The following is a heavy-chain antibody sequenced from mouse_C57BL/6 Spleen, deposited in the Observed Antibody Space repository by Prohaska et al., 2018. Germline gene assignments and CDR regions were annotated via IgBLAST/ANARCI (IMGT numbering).Heavy chain of an antibody. J-gene: IGHJ1*03. CDR3: TRNNWDVGYFDV. Sequence: EIRNKANNHATYYAESVKGRFTISRDDSKSSVYLQMNSLRTEDTGIYYCTRNNWDVGYFDVWDTGTTVTVSP. V-gene: IGHV6-6*01. CDR2: IRNKANNHAT. D-gene: IGHD4-1*01.